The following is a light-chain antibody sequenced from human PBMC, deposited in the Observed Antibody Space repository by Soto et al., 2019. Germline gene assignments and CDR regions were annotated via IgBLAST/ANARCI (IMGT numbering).Light chain of an antibody. J-gene: IGKJ5*01. V-gene: IGKV3-11*01. CDR3: QQRPHWPPIP. Sequence: VLSLSAVTLSLKPVERPTLSFRSSQSVSSYLAWYQQKPRQAPRLILYDASNRATGIPARFGGSGSGTDFTLTISSLEPEDFAVYYCQQRPHWPPIPFGHGARL. CDR2: DAS. CDR1: QSVSSY.